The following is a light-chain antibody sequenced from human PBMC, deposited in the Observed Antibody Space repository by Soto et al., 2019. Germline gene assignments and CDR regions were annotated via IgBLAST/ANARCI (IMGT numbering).Light chain of an antibody. CDR2: GNS. V-gene: IGLV1-40*01. J-gene: IGLJ2*01. Sequence: QAVVTQPPSVSGAPGQRVTISCTWSSSNIGAGYDVHWYQQLPGTDPKLLIYGNSNRPSGVPDRFSGSKSGTSASLAITGLKAEDEADYYCQSYDSSLSGSVFGGGTKLTVL. CDR1: SSNIGAGYD. CDR3: QSYDSSLSGSV.